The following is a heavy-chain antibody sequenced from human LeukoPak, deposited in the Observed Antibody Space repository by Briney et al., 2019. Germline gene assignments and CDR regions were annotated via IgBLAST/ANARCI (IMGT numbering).Heavy chain of an antibody. CDR3: AASDGEQQLAL. J-gene: IGHJ4*02. CDR2: ISWNGVTT. CDR1: GFTFSSYW. D-gene: IGHD6-13*01. Sequence: HPGGSLRLSCAASGFTFSSYWMSWVRQVPGKGLEWVSLISWNGVTTYYGDSVKGRFTISRDDSKNSLFLQMNSLRSEDTALYYCAASDGEQQLALWGQGTLVTVSS. V-gene: IGHV3-43*01.